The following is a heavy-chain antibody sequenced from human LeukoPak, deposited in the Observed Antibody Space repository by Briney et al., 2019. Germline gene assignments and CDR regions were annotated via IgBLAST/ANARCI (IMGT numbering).Heavy chain of an antibody. CDR1: GFTFSSYA. CDR3: AKGRGPLGYCSSTRCYHASHDAFDI. CDR2: ISGSGGST. J-gene: IGHJ3*02. D-gene: IGHD2-2*01. Sequence: PGGSLRLSCAASGFTFSSYAMSWVRQAPGKGLEWVSAISGSGGSTYYADSVKGRFTISRDNSKNTLYLQMDSLRGEDTAVYYCAKGRGPLGYCSSTRCYHASHDAFDIWGQGTMVTVSS. V-gene: IGHV3-23*01.